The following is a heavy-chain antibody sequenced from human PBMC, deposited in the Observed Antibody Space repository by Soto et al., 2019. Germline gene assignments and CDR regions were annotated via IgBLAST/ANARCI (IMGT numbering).Heavy chain of an antibody. J-gene: IGHJ1*01. D-gene: IGHD3-22*01. CDR2: INAGNGNT. V-gene: IGHV1-3*01. Sequence: ASVKVSCKASGYTFTSAAMHWLRRAAGQRPEWMGWINAGNGNTKYSQKFQGRVTITRDISASTVYMEMSSLRSEDTAVYFCARVTDCFDTIGYSREYFQHWGQGTPVTVSS. CDR1: GYTFTSAA. CDR3: ARVTDCFDTIGYSREYFQH.